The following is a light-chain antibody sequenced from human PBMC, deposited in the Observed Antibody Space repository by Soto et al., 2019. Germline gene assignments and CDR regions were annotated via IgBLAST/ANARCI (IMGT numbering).Light chain of an antibody. V-gene: IGKV3-20*01. CDR2: GAS. CDR3: QQYGRSPLT. CDR1: QSVSGSY. Sequence: EIMLTNTTGTLSFSPKERATLXSKPSQSVSGSYLAWYQQKPGQAPRLLIYGASSRATGIPDRFSGSGSGADFTLTFSRLEPEDFAVYYCQQYGRSPLTFGRGTKVDIK. J-gene: IGKJ4*01.